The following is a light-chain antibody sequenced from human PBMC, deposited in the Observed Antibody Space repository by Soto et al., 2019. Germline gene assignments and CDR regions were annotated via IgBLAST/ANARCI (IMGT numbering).Light chain of an antibody. J-gene: IGKJ1*01. CDR3: QQRSTWPPT. Sequence: EIVLTQSPATLSLSPGERATLSCRASQCVSSYLAWYQQKPGRAPRLLIYDASNKATGIPARFSGSGSGTDFTITISSLEPEDFADYYCQQRSTWPPTFGQGTKVEIK. CDR2: DAS. CDR1: QCVSSY. V-gene: IGKV3-11*01.